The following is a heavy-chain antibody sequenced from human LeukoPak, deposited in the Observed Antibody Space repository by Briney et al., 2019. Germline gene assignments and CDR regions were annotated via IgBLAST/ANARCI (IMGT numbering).Heavy chain of an antibody. CDR3: ARDRCSGGRCYSLSVGHMDV. V-gene: IGHV3-30*02. Sequence: GGSLRLSCAASGFTFSSYAMHWVRQAAGKGLEWVAFIRYDGSNKYYADSVKGRFTISRDNSKNTLYLQMNSLRAEDTALYYCARDRCSGGRCYSLSVGHMDVWGKGTTVTVSS. D-gene: IGHD2-15*01. J-gene: IGHJ6*03. CDR2: IRYDGSNK. CDR1: GFTFSSYA.